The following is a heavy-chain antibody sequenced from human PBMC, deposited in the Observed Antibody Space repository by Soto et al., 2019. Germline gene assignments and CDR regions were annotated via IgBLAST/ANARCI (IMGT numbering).Heavy chain of an antibody. CDR2: IYYSGSA. Sequence: SDTLSLTCTVSGGSIGSYYWSWIRQPPGKGLEWIGYIYYSGSANYNPSLKSRVTISVDTSKNQFSLKLSSVTAADTAVYYCATSRGSGWYDYWGQGTLVTVSS. D-gene: IGHD6-19*01. V-gene: IGHV4-59*08. CDR3: ATSRGSGWYDY. J-gene: IGHJ4*02. CDR1: GGSIGSYY.